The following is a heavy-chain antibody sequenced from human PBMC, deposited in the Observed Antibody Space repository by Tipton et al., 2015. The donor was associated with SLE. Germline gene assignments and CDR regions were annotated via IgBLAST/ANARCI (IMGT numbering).Heavy chain of an antibody. CDR2: INPKTGGT. V-gene: IGHV1-2*06. Sequence: QLVQSGPEVKKPGASVKVSCKASGYTFTSYDINWVRQATGQGLEWMGRINPKTGGTNYAHKFQGRLTITRDTTITTAYMELTSLRSDDTAVYLCARFVWSYYCSMDVWGQRTTVNVSS. CDR3: ARFVWSYYCSMDV. CDR1: GYTFTSYD. D-gene: IGHD3-16*01. J-gene: IGHJ6*02.